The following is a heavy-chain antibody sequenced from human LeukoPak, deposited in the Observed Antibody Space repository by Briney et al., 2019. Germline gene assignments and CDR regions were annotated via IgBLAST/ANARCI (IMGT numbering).Heavy chain of an antibody. Sequence: GGSLRLSCAASGFTFNNYAMTWVRQAPGKGLEWVSTISDSVSGGSTYYADSVKGRFTISRDNSKNTLYLQMNSLRAEDTAVCYCAKDRTGYSYGYFLSPWGQGTLVTVSS. CDR3: AKDRTGYSYGYFLSP. V-gene: IGHV3-23*01. J-gene: IGHJ5*02. D-gene: IGHD5-18*01. CDR2: ISDSVSGGST. CDR1: GFTFNNYA.